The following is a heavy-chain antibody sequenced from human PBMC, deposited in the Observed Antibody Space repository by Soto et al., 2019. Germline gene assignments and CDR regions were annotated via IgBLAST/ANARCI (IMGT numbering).Heavy chain of an antibody. CDR3: ARGWGFGFDP. CDR2: INHSGST. D-gene: IGHD3-10*01. J-gene: IGHJ5*02. Sequence: QVQLQQWGAGLLKPSETLSLACAVYAGSFSGSNWSWIRQPPGKGLEWLGEINHSGSTNYNPSLKRRVTIAIDMSKNQYSLNVSSVTAADTAVYYCARGWGFGFDPWGQGILVTVSS. CDR1: AGSFSGSN. V-gene: IGHV4-34*01.